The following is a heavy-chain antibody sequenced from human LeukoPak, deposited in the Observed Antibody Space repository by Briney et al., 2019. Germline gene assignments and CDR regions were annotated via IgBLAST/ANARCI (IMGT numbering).Heavy chain of an antibody. CDR3: AKAERTVTTGTLSHRTFYN. V-gene: IGHV3-23*01. D-gene: IGHD1-1*01. CDR1: GSTFSNFA. J-gene: IGHJ4*02. Sequence: PGGSLRLSSADSGSTFSNFAMRWVRQAPGKGLEWVSAISASGGVTNYADSVKGRFTVSRDNSLSTLYLQMNSLRAEDTAVYYCAKAERTVTTGTLSHRTFYNWFQGTLVTVSS. CDR2: ISASGGVT.